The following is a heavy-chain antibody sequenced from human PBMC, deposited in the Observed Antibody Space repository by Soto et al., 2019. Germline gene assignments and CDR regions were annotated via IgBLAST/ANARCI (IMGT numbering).Heavy chain of an antibody. CDR3: ASGNCGYSCYYEY. J-gene: IGHJ4*02. CDR2: INTGNSDT. V-gene: IGHV1-3*04. Sequence: GASVKVSCKPSGYTFTSYLIYWVRQAPGQRLEWMGWINTGNSDTKYSQKFQGRVTITRDTSASTAYMELSSLTYADTAVYYCASGNCGYSCYYEYWGQGTLVTVSS. CDR1: GYTFTSYL. D-gene: IGHD5-12*01.